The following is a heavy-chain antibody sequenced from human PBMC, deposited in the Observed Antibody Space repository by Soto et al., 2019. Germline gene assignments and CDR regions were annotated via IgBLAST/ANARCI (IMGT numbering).Heavy chain of an antibody. CDR3: ASDGDWDDPYYFDY. Sequence: PSETLSLTCTVSGGSISSYYWSWIRQPPGKGLEWIGYIYYSGSTNYNPSLKSRVTISVDTSKNQFSLKLSSVTAADTAVYYCASDGDWDDPYYFDYWGQGTLVTVSS. J-gene: IGHJ4*02. D-gene: IGHD1-1*01. CDR1: GGSISSYY. CDR2: IYYSGST. V-gene: IGHV4-59*01.